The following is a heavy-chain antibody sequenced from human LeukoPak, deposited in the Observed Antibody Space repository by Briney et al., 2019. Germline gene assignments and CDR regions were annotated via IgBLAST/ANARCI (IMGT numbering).Heavy chain of an antibody. CDR2: IYYSGST. CDR3: ARHEYSSSFRFDP. Sequence: SETLSLTCTVAGGSISSYYWSWIRQPPGKGLEWIGYIYYSGSTNYNPSLKSRLTISVDTSKNHFSLKLSSVTAADTAVYYCARHEYSSSFRFDPWGQGTLVTVSS. D-gene: IGHD6-6*01. V-gene: IGHV4-59*08. J-gene: IGHJ5*02. CDR1: GGSISSYY.